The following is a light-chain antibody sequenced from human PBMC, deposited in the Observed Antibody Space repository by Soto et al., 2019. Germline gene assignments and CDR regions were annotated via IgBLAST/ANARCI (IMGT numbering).Light chain of an antibody. Sequence: QSVLTQPPSASGTPGQRVSISCSGSSSNIGKNYAYWYQQVPGTAPKVLIYRDSERPSGVPDRFSGSKSGTSASLAISGLRSEDEAEYYCVAWDDTLSGRVFGGGTKLTVL. CDR1: SSNIGKNY. V-gene: IGLV1-47*01. CDR2: RDS. CDR3: VAWDDTLSGRV. J-gene: IGLJ3*02.